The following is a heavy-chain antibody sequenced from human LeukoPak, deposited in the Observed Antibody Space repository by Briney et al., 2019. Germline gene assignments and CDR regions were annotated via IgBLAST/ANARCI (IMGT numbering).Heavy chain of an antibody. CDR3: ARASLAYCSGGSCYAIDH. Sequence: SETLSLTCTVSGGSISSGGYYWSWIRQHSGKGLEWIGYRHYSGTTYYNASLKSRLTISVDTSKNQFSLKLSSVTAADTAVYYCARASLAYCSGGSCYAIDHWGQGTLVTVSS. CDR2: RHYSGTT. CDR1: GGSISSGGYY. D-gene: IGHD2-15*01. J-gene: IGHJ4*02. V-gene: IGHV4-31*03.